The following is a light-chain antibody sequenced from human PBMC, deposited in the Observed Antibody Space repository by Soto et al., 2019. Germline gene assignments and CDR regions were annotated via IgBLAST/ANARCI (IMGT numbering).Light chain of an antibody. CDR2: DAS. Sequence: DIQMTQSPSSLSASVGDRVTITCQASQDISNYLNWYQQKPGKAPKLLIYDASNLETGVPSRFSGSGSGTDFTFTISSLQPEDIATYYCPQYDNLPPGLTFGGGTKVEIK. CDR1: QDISNY. CDR3: PQYDNLPPGLT. V-gene: IGKV1-33*01. J-gene: IGKJ4*01.